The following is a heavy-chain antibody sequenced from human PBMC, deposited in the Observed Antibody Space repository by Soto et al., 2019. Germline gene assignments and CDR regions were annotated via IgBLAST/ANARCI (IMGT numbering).Heavy chain of an antibody. Sequence: EVQLVESGGGLVKPGGSLRLSCTASGFTFSSYNMYWVRQAPGKGLEWVSYISTWSSYSFYADSVKGRFTISRDNSENSLYLQLDSLRDEDTAVYYCARASHDYGALDYWGQGALVTVSS. V-gene: IGHV3-21*02. CDR3: ARASHDYGALDY. CDR2: ISTWSSYS. D-gene: IGHD4-17*01. CDR1: GFTFSSYN. J-gene: IGHJ4*02.